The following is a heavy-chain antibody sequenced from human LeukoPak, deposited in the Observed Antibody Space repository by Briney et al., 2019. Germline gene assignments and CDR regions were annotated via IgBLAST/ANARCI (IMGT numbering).Heavy chain of an antibody. J-gene: IGHJ3*02. Sequence: GGSLRLSCAASGFTASSNYMSWVRQAPGKGLEWVSILYSSGTTSYADSVKGSFTVSRDNSKNTLYLHMNSLRAEDTAVYYCARGCRGCYWAFDIWGQGTMVTVSS. V-gene: IGHV3-66*01. CDR3: ARGCRGCYWAFDI. CDR2: LYSSGTT. D-gene: IGHD2-15*01. CDR1: GFTASSNY.